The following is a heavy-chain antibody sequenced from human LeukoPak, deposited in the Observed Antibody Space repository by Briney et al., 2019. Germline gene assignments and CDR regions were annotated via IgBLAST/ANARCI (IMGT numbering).Heavy chain of an antibody. CDR3: ARPRHYGYSYGNWFDP. J-gene: IGHJ5*02. CDR1: GYTFTSYG. CDR2: ISAYNGNT. V-gene: IGHV1-18*01. D-gene: IGHD5-18*01. Sequence: GASVKVSCKASGYTFTSYGISWVRQAPGQGLEWMGWISAYNGNTNYAQKLQGRVTMTTDTSTSTAYMELRSLRSEDTAVYYCARPRHYGYSYGNWFDPWGQGTLVTVSS.